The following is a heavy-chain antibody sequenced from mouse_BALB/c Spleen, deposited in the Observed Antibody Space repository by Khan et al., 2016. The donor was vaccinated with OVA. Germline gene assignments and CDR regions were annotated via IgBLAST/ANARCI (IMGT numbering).Heavy chain of an antibody. CDR1: GFTFTDYY. CDR2: IYPGSGNT. J-gene: IGHJ2*01. V-gene: IGHV1-84*02. D-gene: IGHD1-1*01. Sequence: QVQLQQSGPELVKPGASVKISCKASGFTFTDYYINWVKQKPGQGLEWIGWIYPGSGNTKYNEKFKGMATLTVDTSSTQAYMTPSSLTSEDTAVYFCAKGGYYGNSLFDYWGQGTTLTVSS. CDR3: AKGGYYGNSLFDY.